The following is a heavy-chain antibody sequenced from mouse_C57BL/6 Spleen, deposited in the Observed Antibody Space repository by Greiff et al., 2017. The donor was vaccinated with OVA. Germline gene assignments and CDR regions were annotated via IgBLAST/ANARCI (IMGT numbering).Heavy chain of an antibody. J-gene: IGHJ1*03. D-gene: IGHD1-1*01. V-gene: IGHV1-64*01. CDR1: GYTFTSYW. Sequence: QVQLQQPGAELVKPGASVKLSCKASGYTFTSYWMHWVKQRPGQGLEWIGMIHPNSGSTHYNEKFKSKATLTVDKSSSTAYMQLSSLTSEDSAVYYCARGIFVTTVVASRYFDVWGTGTTVTVSS. CDR2: IHPNSGST. CDR3: ARGIFVTTVVASRYFDV.